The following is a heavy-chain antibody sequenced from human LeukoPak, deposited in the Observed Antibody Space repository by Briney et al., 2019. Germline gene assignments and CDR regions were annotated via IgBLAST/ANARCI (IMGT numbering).Heavy chain of an antibody. J-gene: IGHJ4*02. Sequence: GGSLRLSCAASGFTFSDYYMSWLRQAPGKGLEGVGFIRSKAYGGTREYAASVKGRFTISRDDSKSIAYLQMNSLKTEDTAVYYCSRALPRSSNVWGQGTLVTVSS. CDR1: GFTFSDYY. CDR3: SRALPRSSNV. CDR2: IRSKAYGGTR. D-gene: IGHD6-13*01. V-gene: IGHV3-49*03.